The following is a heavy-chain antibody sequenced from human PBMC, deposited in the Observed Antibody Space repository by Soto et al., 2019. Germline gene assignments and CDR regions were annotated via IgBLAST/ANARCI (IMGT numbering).Heavy chain of an antibody. V-gene: IGHV3-74*01. Sequence: EVHLVESGGGLVQPGGSLRLSCAASGFTFNLYWMHWVRQAPRKGLVWVSRINPDGSSTTYADSVKGRFTISRDNSKNTVYLQMNGLGAEDTAIYYCARDNWNSYWGQGALVTVSS. D-gene: IGHD1-7*01. CDR3: ARDNWNSY. J-gene: IGHJ4*02. CDR1: GFTFNLYW. CDR2: INPDGSST.